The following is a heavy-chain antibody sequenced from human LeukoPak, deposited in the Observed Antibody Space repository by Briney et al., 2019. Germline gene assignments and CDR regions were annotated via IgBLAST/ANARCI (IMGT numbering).Heavy chain of an antibody. CDR1: GGSISDYY. CDR2: IYYSGST. D-gene: IGHD2-2*01. Sequence: SETLSLTCTVSGGSISDYYWSWIRQPPGKGLEWIGYIYYSGSTNYNPSLKSRVTISVDTSKNHFSLKLSSVTAADTAVYYCTRGYCSGSSCSDYYYYYGMDVWGQGTTVTVSS. J-gene: IGHJ6*02. CDR3: TRGYCSGSSCSDYYYYYGMDV. V-gene: IGHV4-59*01.